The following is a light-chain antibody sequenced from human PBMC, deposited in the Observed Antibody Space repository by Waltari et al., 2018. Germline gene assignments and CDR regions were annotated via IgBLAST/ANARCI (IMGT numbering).Light chain of an antibody. CDR2: RNK. CDR3: ATWDGSLTAWV. J-gene: IGLJ3*02. V-gene: IGLV1-47*01. Sequence: QSVLTQPPSASGTPGQRVTISCSGSTSNIGRNYVYWYQQFPGTAPKLLVYRNKERRSGVPDRISGSKSGTSASLAISGRRSEDEADYYCATWDGSLTAWVFGGGTKVTVL. CDR1: TSNIGRNY.